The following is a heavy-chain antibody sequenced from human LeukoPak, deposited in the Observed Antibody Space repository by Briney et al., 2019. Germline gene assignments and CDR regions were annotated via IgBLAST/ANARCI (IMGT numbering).Heavy chain of an antibody. V-gene: IGHV4-59*08. Sequence: SSETLSLTCTVSGGSISSYYWTWIRQPPGKGLEWIGYIFYSGGSNYNPSLKSRVTISVDTSKNHFSLKLSSVTAADTAVYYCARLGSTFGIWGQGTMVTVSS. D-gene: IGHD2-2*01. CDR2: IFYSGGS. CDR1: GGSISSYY. J-gene: IGHJ3*02. CDR3: ARLGSTFGI.